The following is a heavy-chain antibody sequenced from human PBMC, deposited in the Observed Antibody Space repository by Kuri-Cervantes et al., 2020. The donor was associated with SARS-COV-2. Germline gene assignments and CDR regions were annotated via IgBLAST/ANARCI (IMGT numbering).Heavy chain of an antibody. CDR3: AGSGGEASYYYYYGMDV. CDR1: GGSFSGYY. V-gene: IGHV4-34*01. D-gene: IGHD2-21*01. Sequence: ETLSLTCAVYGGSFSGYYWSWIRQPPGKGLEWIGEINHSGSTNYNPSLKSRVTISVDTSKNQFSLKLSSVTAADTAVYYCAGSGGEASYYYYYGMDVWGQGTTVTVSS. CDR2: INHSGST. J-gene: IGHJ6*02.